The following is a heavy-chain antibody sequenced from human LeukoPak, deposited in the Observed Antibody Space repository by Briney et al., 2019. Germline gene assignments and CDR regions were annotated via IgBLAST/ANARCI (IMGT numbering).Heavy chain of an antibody. J-gene: IGHJ4*02. D-gene: IGHD3-3*01. CDR2: INPSGGST. CDR1: GYTFTSYY. CDR3: ARAGDNYDFWSGYYLIY. Sequence: ASVKVSCKVSGYTFTSYYMHWVRQAPGQGLEWMGIINPSGGSTSYAQKFQGRVTMTRDTSTSTVYMELSSLRSEDTAVYYCARAGDNYDFWSGYYLIYWGQGTLVTVSS. V-gene: IGHV1-46*01.